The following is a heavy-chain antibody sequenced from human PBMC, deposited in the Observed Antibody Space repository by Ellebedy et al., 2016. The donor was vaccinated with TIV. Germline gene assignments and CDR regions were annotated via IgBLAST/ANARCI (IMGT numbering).Heavy chain of an antibody. CDR2: INPSGSST. D-gene: IGHD1-26*01. CDR1: EYIFTSYY. CDR3: ARGDSTFYVYSGSSDFDY. V-gene: IGHV1-46*04. Sequence: AASVKVSCKASEYIFTSYYMHWVRQAPGQGLEWMGIINPSGSSTSYAQKLQGRVTMTRDTSTSTVYMELSSLRSEDTAVYYWARGDSTFYVYSGSSDFDYWGQGTLVTVSS. J-gene: IGHJ4*02.